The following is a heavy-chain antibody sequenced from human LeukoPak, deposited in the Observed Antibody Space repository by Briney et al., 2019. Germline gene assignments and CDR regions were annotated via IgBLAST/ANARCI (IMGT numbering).Heavy chain of an antibody. CDR2: ISYDGSNK. CDR3: AKDPSAASLYYDSSGYYFDY. V-gene: IGHV3-30*18. Sequence: GGSLRLSCAASGFTFSSYGMHWVRQAPGKGLEWVAVISYDGSNKYYADSVKGRFTISRDNSKNTLYLQMNSLRAEDTAVYYCAKDPSAASLYYDSSGYYFDYRGQGTLVTVSS. D-gene: IGHD3-22*01. J-gene: IGHJ4*02. CDR1: GFTFSSYG.